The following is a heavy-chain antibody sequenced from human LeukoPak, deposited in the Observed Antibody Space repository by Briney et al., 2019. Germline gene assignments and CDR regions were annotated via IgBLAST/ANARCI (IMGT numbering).Heavy chain of an antibody. D-gene: IGHD5-18*01. Sequence: GASVTVSCKAFGYTFSTYAMHWVRQAPGQRLEWMGWINAGNGNTKYSQKFQGRVILTSDTSASTAYMELSSLRSEDTAVYYCATRYNYNWGFDYWGQGTLVTVSS. CDR1: GYTFSTYA. CDR3: ATRYNYNWGFDY. V-gene: IGHV1-3*01. J-gene: IGHJ4*02. CDR2: INAGNGNT.